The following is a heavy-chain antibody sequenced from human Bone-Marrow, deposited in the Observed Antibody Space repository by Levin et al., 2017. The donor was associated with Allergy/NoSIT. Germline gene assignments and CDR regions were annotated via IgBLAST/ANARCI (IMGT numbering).Heavy chain of an antibody. Sequence: SQTLSLTCTVSGGSISSDNWSWIRQPPGKGLEWIGYIYDTGNTNYNPSLKSRVTLSVDTSKNQFSLKLSSVTPADTAVYYCARFVWGSDRGFDYWGQGTLVTVSS. CDR3: ARFVWGSDRGFDY. D-gene: IGHD3-16*02. V-gene: IGHV4-59*01. CDR1: GGSISSDN. CDR2: IYDTGNT. J-gene: IGHJ4*02.